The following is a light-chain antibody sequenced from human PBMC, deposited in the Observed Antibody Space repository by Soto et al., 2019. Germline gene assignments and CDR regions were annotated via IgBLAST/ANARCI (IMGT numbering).Light chain of an antibody. CDR1: QGVTTN. J-gene: IGKJ4*01. CDR2: GAS. Sequence: EIVMTQSPATLSVSPGERATLSCRASQGVTTNLAWYQQKPRQAPRLLIYGASTRPTGIPARFSVSGSGTEFTLTISSLLSEDFAVYYCQQYNTWPLTVGGGTKVEIK. CDR3: QQYNTWPLT. V-gene: IGKV3-15*01.